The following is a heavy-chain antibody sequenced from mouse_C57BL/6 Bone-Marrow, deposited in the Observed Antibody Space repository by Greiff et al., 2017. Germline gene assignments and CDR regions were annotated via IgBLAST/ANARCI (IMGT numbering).Heavy chain of an antibody. Sequence: QVQLKESGAELVRPGTSVKMSCKASGYTFTNYWIGWAKQRPGHGLEWIGDIYPGGGYTNYNEKFKGKATLTADKSSSTAYMQFSSLTSEDSAIYYGARAPNWVYFDYWGQGTTLTVSS. CDR1: GYTFTNYW. CDR2: IYPGGGYT. D-gene: IGHD4-1*01. CDR3: ARAPNWVYFDY. J-gene: IGHJ2*01. V-gene: IGHV1-63*01.